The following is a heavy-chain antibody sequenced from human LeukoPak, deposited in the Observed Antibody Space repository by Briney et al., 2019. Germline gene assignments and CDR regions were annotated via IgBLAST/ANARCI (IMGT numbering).Heavy chain of an antibody. V-gene: IGHV1-8*01. CDR1: GYTFTSYD. CDR2: MNPNSGNT. CDR3: ARAYMVRGVIVGY. J-gene: IGHJ4*02. D-gene: IGHD3-10*01. Sequence: ASVKVSCKASGYTFTSYDINWVRQATGQGLEWMGWMNPNSGNTGYAQKFQGRVTMTRNTSISTAYMELSSLRSEDTAVYYCARAYMVRGVIVGYWGQGTLVTVSS.